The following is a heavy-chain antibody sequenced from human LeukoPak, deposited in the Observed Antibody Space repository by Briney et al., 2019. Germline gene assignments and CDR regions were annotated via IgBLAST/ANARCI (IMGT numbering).Heavy chain of an antibody. CDR3: ARERRIAAAGTSAFDY. D-gene: IGHD6-13*01. J-gene: IGHJ4*02. Sequence: ASVKVSCKASGYTFTSYGISWVRQAPGQGLEWMGWISAYNGNTNYAQKLQGRVTMTTDTSTSTAYMELRSLRSDDTAVYYCARERRIAAAGTSAFDYWGQGTLVTVSS. CDR2: ISAYNGNT. CDR1: GYTFTSYG. V-gene: IGHV1-18*01.